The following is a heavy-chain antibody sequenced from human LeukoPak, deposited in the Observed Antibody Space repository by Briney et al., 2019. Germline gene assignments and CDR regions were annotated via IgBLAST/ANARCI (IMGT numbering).Heavy chain of an antibody. CDR1: GYTFTSYG. J-gene: IGHJ6*03. CDR2: ISAYNGNT. D-gene: IGHD2-2*01. V-gene: IGHV1-18*01. Sequence: ASVKVSCKASGYTFTSYGISWVRQAPGHGLEWMGWISAYNGNTNYAQKLQGRVTMTTDTSTSTAYMELRSLRSDDTAVYYCARGIPIVVVPAAIRDYYYYYYMDVWGKGTTVTVSS. CDR3: ARGIPIVVVPAAIRDYYYYYYMDV.